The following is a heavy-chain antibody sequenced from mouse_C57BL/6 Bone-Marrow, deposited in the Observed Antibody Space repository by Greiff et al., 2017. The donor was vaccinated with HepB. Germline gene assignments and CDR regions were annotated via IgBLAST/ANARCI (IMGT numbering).Heavy chain of an antibody. V-gene: IGHV1-39*01. D-gene: IGHD3-2*02. CDR2: INPNYGTT. J-gene: IGHJ4*01. CDR1: GYSFTDYN. CDR3: VRSVSAGYVGYYAMDY. Sequence: EVQLQQSGPELVKPGASVKISCKASGYSFTDYNMNWVKQSHGKSLEWIGVINPNYGTTSYNQKFKGKATLTVDQSSSTAYMQLNSLTSEDSAVYYCVRSVSAGYVGYYAMDYWGQGTSVTVSS.